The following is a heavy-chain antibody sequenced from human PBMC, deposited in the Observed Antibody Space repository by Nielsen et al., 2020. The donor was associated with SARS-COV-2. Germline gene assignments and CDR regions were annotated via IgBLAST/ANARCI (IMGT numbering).Heavy chain of an antibody. CDR1: GFTVSSNY. CDR2: IYSGGST. Sequence: GESLKISCAASGFTVSSNYMSWVRQAPGKGLEWVSVIYSGGSTYYADSVKGRFTISRDNSKNTLYLQMNSLRAEDTAVYYCARGMGIAAAVPYFDYWGQGTLVTVS. CDR3: ARGMGIAAAVPYFDY. D-gene: IGHD6-13*01. V-gene: IGHV3-66*01. J-gene: IGHJ4*02.